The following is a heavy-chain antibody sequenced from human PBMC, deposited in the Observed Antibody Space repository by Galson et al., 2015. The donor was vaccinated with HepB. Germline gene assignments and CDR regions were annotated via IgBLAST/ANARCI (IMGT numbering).Heavy chain of an antibody. J-gene: IGHJ5*02. V-gene: IGHV3-21*04. Sequence: SLRLSCAASGFTFSSYSMNWVRQAPGKGLEWVSSISSSSSYIYYADSVKGRFTISRDNAKNSLYLQMNSLRAEDTAVYYCARGGEAGGLYSSSSMWWFDPWGQGTLVTVSS. CDR2: ISSSSSYI. CDR1: GFTFSSYS. D-gene: IGHD6-6*01. CDR3: ARGGEAGGLYSSSSMWWFDP.